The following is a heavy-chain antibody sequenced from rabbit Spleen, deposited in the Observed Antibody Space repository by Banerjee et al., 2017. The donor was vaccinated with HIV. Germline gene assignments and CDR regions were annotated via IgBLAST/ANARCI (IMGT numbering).Heavy chain of an antibody. Sequence: QSLEESGGGLVKPGGTLTLTCKASGVDFSSSHVMWRVRQAPGKGLEWIGCIGTGSGNIFYASWVNGRFTISKTSSTTLTLQMTSLTAADTATYFCARDPVNLGGFIMWGPGTLVTVS. CDR2: IGTGSGNI. CDR1: GVDFSSSHV. D-gene: IGHD1-1*01. CDR3: ARDPVNLGGFIM. J-gene: IGHJ4*01. V-gene: IGHV1S40*01.